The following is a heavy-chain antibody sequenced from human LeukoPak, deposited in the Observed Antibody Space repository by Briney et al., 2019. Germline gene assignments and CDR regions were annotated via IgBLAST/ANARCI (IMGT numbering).Heavy chain of an antibody. Sequence: GGSLRLSCAASGFTVSSYSMNWVRQAPGKGLEWVSSISSSSSYIYYADSVKGRFTISRDNAKNSLYLQMNSLRAEDTAVYYCARASTYYYGSGEDFDYWGQGTLVTVSS. CDR3: ARASTYYYGSGEDFDY. CDR1: GFTVSSYS. J-gene: IGHJ4*01. CDR2: ISSSSSYI. D-gene: IGHD3-10*01. V-gene: IGHV3-21*01.